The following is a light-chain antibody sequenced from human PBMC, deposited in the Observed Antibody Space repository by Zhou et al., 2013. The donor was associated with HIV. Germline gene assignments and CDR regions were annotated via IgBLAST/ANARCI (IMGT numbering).Light chain of an antibody. CDR3: QQSFSVPPEWT. Sequence: DIQMTQSPSSLSASVGDRVTITCRATQSISNYVNWYQQREGKAPVLLIYAAATLQSGVPPRFSGSGSGTHFSLTISSLQPEDVATYYCQQSFSVPPEWTFGQGTKVEVK. CDR1: QSISNY. CDR2: AAA. J-gene: IGKJ1*01. V-gene: IGKV1-39*01.